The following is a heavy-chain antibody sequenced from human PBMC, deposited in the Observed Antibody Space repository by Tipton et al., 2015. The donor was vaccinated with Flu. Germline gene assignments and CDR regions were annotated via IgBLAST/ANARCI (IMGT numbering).Heavy chain of an antibody. D-gene: IGHD3-10*01. J-gene: IGHJ6*02. CDR2: IDHSGTT. Sequence: TLSLTCVVHGGSFSGYYWSWIRRSPGKGLEWIGEIDHSGTTNYSPSLKSRVTISRDTPKIQFSLNIGSVTAADTAVDYCARCVVGSGSQYPVGYYYYGMDDWGQGTTVTVSS. CDR3: ARCVVGSGSQYPVGYYYYGMDD. CDR1: GGSFSGYY. V-gene: IGHV4-34*01.